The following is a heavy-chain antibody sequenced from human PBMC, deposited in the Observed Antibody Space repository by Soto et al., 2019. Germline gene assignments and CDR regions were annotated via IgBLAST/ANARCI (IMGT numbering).Heavy chain of an antibody. Sequence: EVQLVESGGGLVQPGRSLRLSCAASGFTFDDYAMHWVRQAPGKGLEWVSGISWNSGSIGYADSVKGRFTISRDNAKNSLYLQMNSLRAEDTALYYCATDRWLVLSFYCDYWGQGTLVPVSS. CDR1: GFTFDDYA. D-gene: IGHD6-19*01. J-gene: IGHJ4*02. V-gene: IGHV3-9*01. CDR2: ISWNSGSI. CDR3: ATDRWLVLSFYCDY.